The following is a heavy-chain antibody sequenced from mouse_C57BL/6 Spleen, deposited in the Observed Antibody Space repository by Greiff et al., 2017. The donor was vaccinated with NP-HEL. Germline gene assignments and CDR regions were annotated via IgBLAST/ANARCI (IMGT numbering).Heavy chain of an antibody. J-gene: IGHJ4*01. Sequence: QVQLQQPGAELVMPGASVKLSCKASGYTFTSYWMHWVKQRPGQGLEWIGEIDPSDSYTNYNQKFKGKSTLTVDKSSSTAYMQLSSLTSEDSAVYYCARRYGSPYYAMVYWGQGTSVTVSS. CDR3: ARRYGSPYYAMVY. D-gene: IGHD1-1*01. CDR2: IDPSDSYT. CDR1: GYTFTSYW. V-gene: IGHV1-69*01.